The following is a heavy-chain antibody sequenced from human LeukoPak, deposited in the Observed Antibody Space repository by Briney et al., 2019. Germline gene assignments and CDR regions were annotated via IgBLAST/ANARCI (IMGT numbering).Heavy chain of an antibody. D-gene: IGHD6-6*01. CDR1: GGSISSGSYY. CDR3: ATQGIASCPFALDV. Sequence: KASETLSLTCIVSGGSISSGSYYWSWIRQPAGKGLEWIGRIYTSGSTNYNPSLKSRVTISVDTSKNQFSLKLSSVTAADTAVYYCATQGIASCPFALDVWGKGTTVTVSS. V-gene: IGHV4-61*02. CDR2: IYTSGST. J-gene: IGHJ6*04.